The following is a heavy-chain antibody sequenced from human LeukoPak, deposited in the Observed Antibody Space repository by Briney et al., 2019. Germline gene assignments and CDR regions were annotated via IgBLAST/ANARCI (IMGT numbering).Heavy chain of an antibody. J-gene: IGHJ4*02. CDR3: ARGMTTAAGDFDY. CDR2: IYYSGST. D-gene: IGHD4-11*01. Sequence: PSETLSLTCTVSGGSISSYYWSWIRQPPGKGLEWIGYIYYSGSTNYNPSLKSRVTISVDTSKNQFSLKLGSVTAADTAVYYCARGMTTAAGDFDYWGQGTLVTVSS. CDR1: GGSISSYY. V-gene: IGHV4-59*01.